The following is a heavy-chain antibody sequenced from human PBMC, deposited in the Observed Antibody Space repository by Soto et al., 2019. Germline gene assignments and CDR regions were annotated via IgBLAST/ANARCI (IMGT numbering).Heavy chain of an antibody. CDR1: GFTVSNNH. CDR3: AGRLTTAASVVY. V-gene: IGHV3-53*01. CDR2: VHGGGST. D-gene: IGHD3-16*01. Sequence: VQLVESGGGLIQPGGSLRLSCAASGFTVSNNHMTWVRQAAGKGLELVSFVHGGGSTSYTDSVKGRFTTSRDNSKNTLSLQMDSLRAEHTAIYYCAGRLTTAASVVYWGRGTLVTVSS. J-gene: IGHJ4*02.